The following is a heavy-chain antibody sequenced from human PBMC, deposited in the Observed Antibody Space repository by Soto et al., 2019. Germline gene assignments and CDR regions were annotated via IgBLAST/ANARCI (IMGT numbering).Heavy chain of an antibody. CDR1: GFTFSSYG. J-gene: IGHJ4*02. V-gene: IGHV3-30*18. CDR3: AKSGSIAATGDDY. CDR2: ISYDGSNK. D-gene: IGHD6-13*01. Sequence: PGGSLRLSCAASGFTFSSYGMHWVRQAPGKGLEWVAVISYDGSNKYYADSVKGRFTISRDNSKNTLYLQMNSLRAEDTAVYYCAKSGSIAATGDDYWGQGTLVTVSS.